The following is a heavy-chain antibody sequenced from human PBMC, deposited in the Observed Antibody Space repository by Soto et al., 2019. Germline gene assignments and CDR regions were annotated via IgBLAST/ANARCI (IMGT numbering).Heavy chain of an antibody. CDR3: SRARLGAGTDFCY. V-gene: IGHV4-30-4*01. CDR1: GGSISSGDYY. CDR2: IYYSGST. Sequence: QVQLQESGPGLVKPSQTLSLTCTVSGGSISSGDYYWSWIRQPPGKGLEWIGYIYYSGSTYYNPYLKNRFTLYLDTSPNHFPLKLNSVTAADTAVYYCSRARLGAGTDFCYWGQGTLVNVSS. D-gene: IGHD3-3*01. J-gene: IGHJ4*02.